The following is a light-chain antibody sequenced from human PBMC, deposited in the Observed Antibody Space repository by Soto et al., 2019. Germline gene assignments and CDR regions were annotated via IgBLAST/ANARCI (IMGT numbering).Light chain of an antibody. V-gene: IGKV1-27*01. CDR3: QKYNSDPLT. CDR2: AAS. J-gene: IGKJ3*01. Sequence: DIQMTQSPSSLSASVGDRVTITCRASQGINYFLAWYQQKPGKVPKLLIYAASTLQSGVPSRFSGSGSGTDFTLTISSLQPEDVATYHCQKYNSDPLTFGHGTKVDI. CDR1: QGINYF.